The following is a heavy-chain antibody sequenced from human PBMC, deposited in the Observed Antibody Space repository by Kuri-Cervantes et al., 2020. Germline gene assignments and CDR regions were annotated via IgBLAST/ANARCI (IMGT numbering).Heavy chain of an antibody. CDR1: GFMFSSYA. D-gene: IGHD3-22*01. Sequence: GESLKISCAASGFMFSSYAMSWVRQAPGKGLEWVSGLSASGGSTYYADSVKGRFTISRNNSKNTLYFQMGSLRAEDMAVYYCARTKYYYDSSGSPVGGFDIWGQGTMVTVSS. CDR3: ARTKYYYDSSGSPVGGFDI. J-gene: IGHJ3*02. V-gene: IGHV3-23*01. CDR2: LSASGGST.